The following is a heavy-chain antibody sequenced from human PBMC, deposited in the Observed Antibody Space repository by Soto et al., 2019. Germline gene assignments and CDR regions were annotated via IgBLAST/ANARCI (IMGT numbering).Heavy chain of an antibody. V-gene: IGHV3-23*01. Sequence: EVQLLESGGGLVQPGGSLRLSCAASGFTFSNYAIRWVRQAPGKGLEWVSSITGSGDSTYYADSVKSRFTISRDNSKNTLYLQMNSLRVEDTAVYYCAKDPLKYSSSWYLEWWFDPWGQGTLVTVSS. CDR3: AKDPLKYSSSWYLEWWFDP. CDR2: ITGSGDST. D-gene: IGHD6-13*01. CDR1: GFTFSNYA. J-gene: IGHJ5*02.